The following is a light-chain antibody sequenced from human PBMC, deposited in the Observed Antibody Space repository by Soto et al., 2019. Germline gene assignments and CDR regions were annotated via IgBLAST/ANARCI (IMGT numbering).Light chain of an antibody. J-gene: IGKJ4*01. CDR2: DAS. CDR3: QQRRNWPTT. V-gene: IGKV3-11*01. CDR1: QSVSSY. Sequence: EIELTQSPATLSLSPGERATLSCRASQSVSSYLAWYQQKPGQAPRLLMYDASNRATGIPARFRGSGSATDFTLTISSLEPEEFAVYYCQQRRNWPTTFGGGTKVEIK.